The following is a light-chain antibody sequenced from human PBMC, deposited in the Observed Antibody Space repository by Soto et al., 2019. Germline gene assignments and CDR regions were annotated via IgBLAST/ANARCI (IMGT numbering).Light chain of an antibody. V-gene: IGKV1-33*01. CDR2: DAS. J-gene: IGKJ4*01. CDR3: QQYDNLPPY. Sequence: DIQMTESPSSLSASVGDIVTITCQASQDISNYLNWYQQKPGKAPKLLIYDASNLETGVPSRFSGSGSGTDFTFTISSLQPEDIATYYCQQYDNLPPYLGGGTKVEIK. CDR1: QDISNY.